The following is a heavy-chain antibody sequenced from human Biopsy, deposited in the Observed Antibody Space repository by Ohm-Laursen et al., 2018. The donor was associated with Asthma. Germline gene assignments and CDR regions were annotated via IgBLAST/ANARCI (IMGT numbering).Heavy chain of an antibody. J-gene: IGHJ3*02. CDR1: GFTFDDYA. D-gene: IGHD1-1*01. CDR3: VRDGTDDAFDI. V-gene: IGHV3-20*04. CDR2: INWNGGST. Sequence: SLRLSCSASGFTFDDYAMSWVRQAPGKGLEWVSGINWNGGSTGYADSVKGRFTMARDNSKNTLDLQMNSLREEDTAVYYCVRDGTDDAFDIWGQGTVVSVSS.